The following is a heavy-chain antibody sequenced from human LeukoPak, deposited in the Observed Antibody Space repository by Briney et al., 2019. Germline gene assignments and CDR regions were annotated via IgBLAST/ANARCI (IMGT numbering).Heavy chain of an antibody. CDR1: GYTFTGYY. V-gene: IGHV1-2*02. Sequence: ASVKVSCKASGYTFTGYYMHWVRQAPGQGLEWMGWINPNSGVTNYAQNFQDRVTMTRDTSISTAFMELTSLRPDDTAVYYCARDLLLDSWGQGTLVTVSS. J-gene: IGHJ4*02. D-gene: IGHD5-18*01. CDR2: INPNSGVT. CDR3: ARDLLLDS.